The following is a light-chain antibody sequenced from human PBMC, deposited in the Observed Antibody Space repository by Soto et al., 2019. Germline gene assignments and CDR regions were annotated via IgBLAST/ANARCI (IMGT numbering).Light chain of an antibody. Sequence: QAVVTQAPSLTVSPGGTVTLTCGSSTGAVTSGHYPYWFQQKPGQAPRTLIYDTSNKHSWTPARFSGSLLGGKAALTLSGAQPEDEAEYYCLLSYGGAPDVVFGGGTKLTVL. CDR1: TGAVTSGHY. J-gene: IGLJ2*01. CDR2: DTS. CDR3: LLSYGGAPDVV. V-gene: IGLV7-46*01.